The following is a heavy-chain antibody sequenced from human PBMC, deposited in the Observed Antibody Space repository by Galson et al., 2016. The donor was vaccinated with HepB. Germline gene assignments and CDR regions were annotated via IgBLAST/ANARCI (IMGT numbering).Heavy chain of an antibody. D-gene: IGHD3-3*01. CDR2: INPVDGNT. Sequence: SVKVSCKASGYNFITFYLHWVRQAPGQGLEWVAMINPVDGNTRYAQKFQGRVTTTRDTSTSTVYMELSSLRSEDTAMHYCARDAPRGYDLWHGMDVWGQGTTVTVSS. V-gene: IGHV1-46*01. CDR3: ARDAPRGYDLWHGMDV. CDR1: GYNFITFY. J-gene: IGHJ6*02.